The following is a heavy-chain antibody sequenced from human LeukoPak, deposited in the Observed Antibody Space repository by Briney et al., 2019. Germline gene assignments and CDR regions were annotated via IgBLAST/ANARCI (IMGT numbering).Heavy chain of an antibody. J-gene: IGHJ4*02. Sequence: GASVTVSFKFSGYTLTELSMHWVRQAPGKGLEWMGGFDPEDGETIYAQKFQGRVTMTEDTSTDTAYMELSSLRSEDTAVYYCATVEPYGGNGYYFDYWGQGTLVTVSS. CDR2: FDPEDGET. V-gene: IGHV1-24*01. CDR1: GYTLTELS. CDR3: ATVEPYGGNGYYFDY. D-gene: IGHD4-23*01.